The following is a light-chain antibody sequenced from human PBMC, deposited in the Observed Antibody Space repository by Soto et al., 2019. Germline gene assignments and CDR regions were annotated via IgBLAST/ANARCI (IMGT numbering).Light chain of an antibody. CDR1: HSVSTY. CDR2: DAS. V-gene: IGKV3-11*01. Sequence: EIVLTQSPATLSLSPWERATLSCRASHSVSTYLAWYQQKPGQAPRLLIYDASNTATGIPARFSGSGSGTEFTLTISSLQPDDFATYYCQQYKTFGQGTKVDIK. J-gene: IGKJ1*01. CDR3: QQYKT.